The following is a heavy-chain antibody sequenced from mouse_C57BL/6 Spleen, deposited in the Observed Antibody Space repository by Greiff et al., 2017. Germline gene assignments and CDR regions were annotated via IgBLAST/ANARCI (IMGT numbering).Heavy chain of an antibody. J-gene: IGHJ4*01. CDR3: ADSSSYYYAMDY. CDR2: ISSGSSTI. D-gene: IGHD1-1*01. V-gene: IGHV5-17*01. CDR1: GFTFSDYG. Sequence: VTLEESGGGLVKPGGSLKLSCAASGFTFSDYGMHWVRQAPEKGLEWVAYISSGSSTIYYADTVKGRFTISRDNAKNTLFLQMTSLRSEDTAMYYCADSSSYYYAMDYWGQGTSVTVSS.